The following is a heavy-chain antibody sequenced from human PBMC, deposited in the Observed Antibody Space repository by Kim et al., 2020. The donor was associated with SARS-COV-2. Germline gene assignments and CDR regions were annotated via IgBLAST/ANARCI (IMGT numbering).Heavy chain of an antibody. CDR3: AKDRGLISSWYGDSDF. Sequence: GGSLRLSCAASGFTFSNYAMHWVRQAPGKGLEWVSGIGISGGKTYYADSVKGRFTLSRDNSENTLYLQMNSLRVEDTAVYYCAKDRGLISSWYGDSDFWGQGSLVTVSS. CDR2: IGISGGKT. J-gene: IGHJ4*02. V-gene: IGHV3-23*01. D-gene: IGHD3-10*01. CDR1: GFTFSNYA.